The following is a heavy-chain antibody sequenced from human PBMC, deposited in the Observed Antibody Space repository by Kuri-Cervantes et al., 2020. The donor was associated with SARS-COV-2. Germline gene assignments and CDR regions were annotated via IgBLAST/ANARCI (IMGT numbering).Heavy chain of an antibody. CDR3: AKDGWELPNDY. CDR1: GFTFSSYA. Sequence: LSLTCAASGFTFSSYAMHWVRQAPGKGLDWVSLISGSGESTYYADSVQGRFTISRDNSRNTVFLQMNSLRADDTAVYYCAKDGWELPNDYWGQGTLVTVSS. V-gene: IGHV3-23*01. D-gene: IGHD1-26*01. J-gene: IGHJ4*02. CDR2: ISGSGEST.